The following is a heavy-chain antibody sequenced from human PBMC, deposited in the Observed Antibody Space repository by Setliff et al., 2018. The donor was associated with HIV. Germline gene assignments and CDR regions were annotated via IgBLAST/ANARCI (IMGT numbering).Heavy chain of an antibody. J-gene: IGHJ1*01. Sequence: ASVKVSCKASGVTFNYSFITWVRQAPGQGLEWMGGVVPTIHEATSAQKFQGRVTITADESATTVYMEMSGLTSEDTAIYYCARGADASGYFYREYFQHWGQGTLVTVSS. V-gene: IGHV1-69*13. D-gene: IGHD3-22*01. CDR2: VVPTIHEA. CDR3: ARGADASGYFYREYFQH. CDR1: GVTFNYSF.